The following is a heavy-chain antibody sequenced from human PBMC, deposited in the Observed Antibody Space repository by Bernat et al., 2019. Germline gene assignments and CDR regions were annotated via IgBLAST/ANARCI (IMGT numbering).Heavy chain of an antibody. CDR3: ARGCGGGSCYFAF. J-gene: IGHJ4*02. CDR2: ISTSSSYV. Sequence: EVQLVESGGGLVKPGGSLRLSCAASGFTFSSYSMDWVRQAPGRGLEWISYISTSSSYVYYADSVKGRFTISRDNAKNSVYLQMNSLRAEDTAVYYWARGCGGGSCYFAFWGQGTLGTVSS. CDR1: GFTFSSYS. D-gene: IGHD2-15*01. V-gene: IGHV3-21*05.